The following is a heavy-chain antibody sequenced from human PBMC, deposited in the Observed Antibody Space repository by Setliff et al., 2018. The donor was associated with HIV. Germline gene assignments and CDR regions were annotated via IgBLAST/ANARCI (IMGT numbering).Heavy chain of an antibody. V-gene: IGHV3-23*01. D-gene: IGHD1-7*01. CDR3: ARDQSLYDETGTFDS. CDR1: GFTFSSYA. J-gene: IGHJ5*01. Sequence: PGGSLRLSCAASGFTFSSYAMTWVRQAPGKGLEWVSSITGSGDSTYYANSVKGRFTISRDSSKNTLSLQMSSLRAEDTALYFCARDQSLYDETGTFDSWGQGTLVTVSS. CDR2: ITGSGDST.